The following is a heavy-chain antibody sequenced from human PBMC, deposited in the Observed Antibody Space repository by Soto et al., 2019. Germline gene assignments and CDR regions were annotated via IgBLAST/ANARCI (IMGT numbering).Heavy chain of an antibody. CDR3: ARDRSSGWDGIYYVGLDV. J-gene: IGHJ6*02. D-gene: IGHD6-19*01. V-gene: IGHV3-30*03. Sequence: QVQLVESGGGVVQPGRSLRLSCAASGFTFSLYGMHWVRQAPGKGLEWVSVKSYSGSNNYYADSVKGRFTISRDNSKNTLYLQMNSMRAEDTAVYYCARDRSSGWDGIYYVGLDVWGQGTTVTVSS. CDR2: KSYSGSNN. CDR1: GFTFSLYG.